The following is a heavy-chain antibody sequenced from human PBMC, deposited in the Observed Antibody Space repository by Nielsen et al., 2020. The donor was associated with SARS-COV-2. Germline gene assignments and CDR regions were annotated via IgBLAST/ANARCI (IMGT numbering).Heavy chain of an antibody. CDR3: ARLPGSGVNSLHG. D-gene: IGHD2-15*01. CDR1: GYTFTDYD. V-gene: IGHV1-8*01. Sequence: ASVKVSCKASGYTFTDYDLNWVRQAAGQGLEWMGWMNPDSGNTGYAQKFQGRVTMTRDTSISTAYMELSSLRSEDTAVYYCARLPGSGVNSLHGWGQGTLVTVSS. CDR2: MNPDSGNT. J-gene: IGHJ4*02.